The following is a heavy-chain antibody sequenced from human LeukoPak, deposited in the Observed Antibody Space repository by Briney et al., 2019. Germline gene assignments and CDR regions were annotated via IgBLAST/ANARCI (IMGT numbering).Heavy chain of an antibody. CDR2: IIPMFKTP. Sequence: SVRVSCKASGGTFNKYAFSWVRQAPGQGLEWMGGIIPMFKTPSYAQSFQGRLTITADESTSTVYMELSSMRSDDTAVYYCAREHVDTAKIYYFDYWGQGTLVTVSS. CDR1: GGTFNKYA. V-gene: IGHV1-69*01. J-gene: IGHJ4*02. CDR3: AREHVDTAKIYYFDY. D-gene: IGHD5-18*01.